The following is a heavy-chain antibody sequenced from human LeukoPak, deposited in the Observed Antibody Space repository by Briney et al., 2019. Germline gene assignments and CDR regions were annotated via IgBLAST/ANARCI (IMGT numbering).Heavy chain of an antibody. CDR2: IYYSGST. Sequence: PSQTLSPTCTVSGGSISSGGYYWSWIRQHPGKGLEWIGYIYYSGSTYYNPSLKSRVTISVDTSKNQFSLKLSSVTAADTAVYYCARANMIVVVMSPYFDYWGQGTLVTVSS. V-gene: IGHV4-31*03. CDR1: GGSISSGGYY. CDR3: ARANMIVVVMSPYFDY. J-gene: IGHJ4*02. D-gene: IGHD3-22*01.